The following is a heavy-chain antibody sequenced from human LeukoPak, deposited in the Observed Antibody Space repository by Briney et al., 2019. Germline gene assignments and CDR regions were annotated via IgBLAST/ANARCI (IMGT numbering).Heavy chain of an antibody. CDR3: AKLTEPD. V-gene: IGHV3-23*01. CDR1: GFTFSSYA. CDR2: ISNSGSST. Sequence: GGSLRLSCAASGFTFSSYAMSWVRQAPGKGLEGVSTISNSGSSTYYADSVRGRLTISRDNSKNTLYLQMNSLRAEDTAVYYCAKLTEPDWGQGTLVTVSS. J-gene: IGHJ4*02.